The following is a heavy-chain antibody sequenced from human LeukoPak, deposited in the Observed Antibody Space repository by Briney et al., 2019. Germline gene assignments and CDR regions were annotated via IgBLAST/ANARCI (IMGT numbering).Heavy chain of an antibody. D-gene: IGHD3-3*01. CDR1: GGTFSSYA. CDR3: ARLSFYDFRNGFDP. CDR2: ITPIFGTA. Sequence: ASVKVSCKASGGTFSSYAISWVRQAPGQGLEWMGGITPIFGTANYAQKFQGRVTITADESTSTAYMELSSLRSEDTAVYYCARLSFYDFRNGFDPWGQGTLVTVSS. J-gene: IGHJ5*02. V-gene: IGHV1-69*13.